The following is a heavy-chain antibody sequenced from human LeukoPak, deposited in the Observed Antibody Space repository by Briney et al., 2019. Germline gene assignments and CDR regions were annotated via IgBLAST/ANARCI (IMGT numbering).Heavy chain of an antibody. CDR2: MNPNSGNT. D-gene: IGHD4-17*01. CDR3: ARGDGVPPWFDP. V-gene: IGHV1-8*01. CDR1: GYTFTSYD. J-gene: IGHJ5*02. Sequence: ASVKVSCKASGYTFTSYDINWVRQVTGQGLEWMGWMNPNSGNTGYAQKFQGRVTITRNTSISTAYMELSSLRSEDTAVYYCARGDGVPPWFDPWGQGTLVTVSS.